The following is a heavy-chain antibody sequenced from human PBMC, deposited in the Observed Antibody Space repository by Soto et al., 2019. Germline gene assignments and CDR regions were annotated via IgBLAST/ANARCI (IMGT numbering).Heavy chain of an antibody. V-gene: IGHV4-30-2*01. J-gene: IGHJ4*02. CDR1: GGSISSGGYY. Sequence: SETLSLTCTVSGGSISSGGYYWSWIRQHPGKGLEWIGYIYHSGSTYYNPSLKSRVTISVDRSKNQFSLKLSSVTAADTAVYYCARGIHSYYYDSSGYYNWGQGTLVTVSS. CDR3: ARGIHSYYYDSSGYYN. CDR2: IYHSGST. D-gene: IGHD3-22*01.